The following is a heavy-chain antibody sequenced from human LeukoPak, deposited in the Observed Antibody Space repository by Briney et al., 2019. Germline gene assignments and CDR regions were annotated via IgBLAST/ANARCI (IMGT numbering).Heavy chain of an antibody. D-gene: IGHD2-15*01. J-gene: IGHJ4*02. CDR1: GFTFSSYN. Sequence: GGSLRLSCAASGFTFSSYNMNRVRQAPGKGLEWVPSISSSSTNIYYADSVKGRFTISRDNAKNSLSLQMNSLRAEDTAVYYCARDLGFCSGGSCYPPFYWGQGTLVTVSS. CDR2: ISSSSTNI. CDR3: ARDLGFCSGGSCYPPFY. V-gene: IGHV3-21*01.